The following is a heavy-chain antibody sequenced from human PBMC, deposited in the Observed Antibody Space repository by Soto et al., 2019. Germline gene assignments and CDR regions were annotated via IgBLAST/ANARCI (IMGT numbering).Heavy chain of an antibody. CDR2: LYYTGTT. CDR1: GGSIRTSDYY. J-gene: IGHJ1*01. V-gene: IGHV4-39*02. CDR3: AREDRFDVVGPSGN. Sequence: QLQLQESGPGLVKPSETLSLTCTVSGGSIRTSDYYWAWIRQSPRKGLEWLGSLYYTGTTFNNPSLRSRITISIDTSNNKFSLRLTSVTAADTGVYYCAREDRFDVVGPSGNWGQGALVTVTS. D-gene: IGHD5-12*01.